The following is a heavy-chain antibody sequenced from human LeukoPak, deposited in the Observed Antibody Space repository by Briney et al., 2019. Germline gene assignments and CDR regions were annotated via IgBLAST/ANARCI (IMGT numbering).Heavy chain of an antibody. J-gene: IGHJ4*02. Sequence: PSETLSLTCAVYGGPFSGYFWTWIRQPPGKGLEWIGEINHRGSTNYNPSLKSRVTISVDTSKNQFSLKLSSVTAADTAVYYCARRGRYYYDSSGLDYWGQGTLVTVSS. D-gene: IGHD3-22*01. CDR3: ARRGRYYYDSSGLDY. CDR2: INHRGST. CDR1: GGPFSGYF. V-gene: IGHV4-34*01.